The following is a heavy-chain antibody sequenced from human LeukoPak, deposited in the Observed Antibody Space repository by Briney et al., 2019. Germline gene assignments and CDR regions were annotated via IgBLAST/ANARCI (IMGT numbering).Heavy chain of an antibody. J-gene: IGHJ6*03. V-gene: IGHV3-23*01. CDR3: VKDGLSGSVTYSWGNMEV. CDR2: ISGSGTIA. D-gene: IGHD3-10*01. Sequence: GGSLRLSCAASGFTFNNYAMHWVRQAPGMGLEWVSGISGSGTIAPYADSVNGRFTISRDNSNSTVYVQMNRLRAEDTAIYYCVKDGLSGSVTYSWGNMEVCGKGTTVTVSS. CDR1: GFTFNNYA.